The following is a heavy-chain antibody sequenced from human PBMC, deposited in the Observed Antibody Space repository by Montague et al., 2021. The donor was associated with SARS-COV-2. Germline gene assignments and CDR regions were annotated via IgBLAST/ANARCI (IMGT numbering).Heavy chain of an antibody. CDR2: TYYSGST. J-gene: IGHJ5*02. V-gene: IGHV4-59*02. CDR1: GGSVSSYY. Sequence: SETLSLTCSVSGGSVSSYYLNWIRQTPGKGLEWIGNTYYSGSTNYNPSLKSRVTISVDTSKNQFSLELSSVTAADTAVYYCARDRPPYYYDNSGHFLHGWFDPWGQGTLVTVSS. CDR3: ARDRPPYYYDNSGHFLHGWFDP. D-gene: IGHD3-22*01.